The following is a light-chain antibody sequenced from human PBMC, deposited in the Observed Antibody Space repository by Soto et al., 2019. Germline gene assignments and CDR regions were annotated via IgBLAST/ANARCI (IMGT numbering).Light chain of an antibody. J-gene: IGKJ1*01. V-gene: IGKV3-15*01. Sequence: MTQSPSTLSASPGVSATLSGRARQSVSNNLAWYQQKPGQAPRLLFYGASSRAAGIPAIFSGSGSGTVFVLTSSRQQSEYAAVYCCQQYNTLLTFGQGTKVDIK. CDR3: QQYNTLLT. CDR2: GAS. CDR1: QSVSNN.